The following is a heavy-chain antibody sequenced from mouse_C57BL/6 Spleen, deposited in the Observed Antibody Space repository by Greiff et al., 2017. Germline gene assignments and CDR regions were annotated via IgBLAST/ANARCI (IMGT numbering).Heavy chain of an antibody. CDR3: ARSGFCYGSSYNAMDY. V-gene: IGHV1-54*01. D-gene: IGHD1-1*01. CDR1: GYAFTNYL. Sequence: QVQLKQSGAELVRPGTSVKVSCKASGYAFTNYLIEWVKQRPGQGLEWIGVINPGSGGTNYNEKFKGKATLTADKSSSTAYMQLSSLTSEDSAVYFCARSGFCYGSSYNAMDYWGQGTSVTVSS. CDR2: INPGSGGT. J-gene: IGHJ4*01.